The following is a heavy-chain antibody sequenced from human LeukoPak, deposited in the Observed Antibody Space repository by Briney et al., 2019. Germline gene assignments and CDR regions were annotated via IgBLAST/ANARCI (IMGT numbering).Heavy chain of an antibody. D-gene: IGHD2-8*01. CDR1: EFTFSNYA. Sequence: GRSLRLSCAASEFTFSNYALHWVRQAPGKGLEWVANINQDGSEKYYVDSVRGRFTISRDNAKNSLYLQMNSLRAEDTAVYFCARVPMDGVAYWGQGTLVSVSS. V-gene: IGHV3-7*03. CDR2: INQDGSEK. CDR3: ARVPMDGVAY. J-gene: IGHJ4*02.